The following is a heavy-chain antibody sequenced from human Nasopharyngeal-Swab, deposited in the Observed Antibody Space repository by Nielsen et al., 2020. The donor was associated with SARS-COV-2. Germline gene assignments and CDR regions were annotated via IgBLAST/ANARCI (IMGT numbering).Heavy chain of an antibody. CDR3: ARDSGVAGTKYYYYGMDV. V-gene: IGHV4-30-4*01. D-gene: IGHD6-19*01. Sequence: HQAPGKGLEWIGYIYYSGSTHYNPSLKSRVTISVDTSKNQFSLKLSSVTAADTAVHYCARDSGVAGTKYYYYGMDVWGQGTTVTVSS. J-gene: IGHJ6*02. CDR2: IYYSGST.